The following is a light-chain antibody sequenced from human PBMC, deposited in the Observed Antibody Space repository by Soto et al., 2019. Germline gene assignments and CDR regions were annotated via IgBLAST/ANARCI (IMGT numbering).Light chain of an antibody. CDR1: SGHSNYI. V-gene: IGLV4-60*02. J-gene: IGLJ3*02. CDR2: LEGSGSY. Sequence: QPVLTQSSSASASLGSSVKLTCTLSSGHSNYIIAWHQHQPGKAPRYLMKLEGSGSYNKGSGVPDRFSGSSSGADRYLTISNLQFDDEADYYCETWDSNSWVFGGGTKLTV. CDR3: ETWDSNSWV.